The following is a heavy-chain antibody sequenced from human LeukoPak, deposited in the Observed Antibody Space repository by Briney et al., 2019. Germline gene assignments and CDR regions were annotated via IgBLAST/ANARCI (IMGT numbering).Heavy chain of an antibody. CDR1: GFTFSRYW. V-gene: IGHV3-7*01. CDR2: INQDGSEK. J-gene: IGHJ4*02. CDR3: ARAREAPANVFPDH. Sequence: GGSLRLSCAASGFTFSRYWMTWVRQSPGKGLEWVANINQDGSEKYYGDSVTGRFTISRGNAENSLFLQMNSLRADDTGVYYCARAREAPANVFPDHWGQGVVVTVSS. D-gene: IGHD2-15*01.